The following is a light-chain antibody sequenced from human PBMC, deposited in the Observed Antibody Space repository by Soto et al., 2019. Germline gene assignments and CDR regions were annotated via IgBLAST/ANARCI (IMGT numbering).Light chain of an antibody. CDR1: QSISSS. J-gene: IGKJ2*01. CDR3: QQSYSSPQMYT. V-gene: IGKV1-39*01. CDR2: AAS. Sequence: DIQMTQSPSSLSASVGDRVTITCRASQSISSSLNWYQQKPGNAPDLLIYAASNLQSGVPSRFSGSVSGTDFTLTISSLQPEDFATYYCQQSYSSPQMYTFGQGTKLEIK.